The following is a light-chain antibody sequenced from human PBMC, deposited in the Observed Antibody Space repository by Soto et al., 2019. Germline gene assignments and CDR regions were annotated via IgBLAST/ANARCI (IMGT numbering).Light chain of an antibody. J-gene: IGLJ1*01. CDR2: EVS. V-gene: IGLV2-14*01. CDR1: STDIGGFNY. CDR3: CSYTTNTTPYV. Sequence: QSALTQPASVSGSPGQSITISCTGTSTDIGGFNYVSWYQHHPGKAPKLMIFEVSNRPSGVSNLFSGSKSGNTASLTISGLQAEDEADYFCCSYTTNTTPYVFGTGTKLTVL.